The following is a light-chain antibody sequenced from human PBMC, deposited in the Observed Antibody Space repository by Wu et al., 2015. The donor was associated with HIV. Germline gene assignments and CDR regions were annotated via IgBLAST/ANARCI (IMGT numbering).Light chain of an antibody. CDR2: DAS. CDR3: QHYQT. J-gene: IGKJ1*01. V-gene: IGKV3-11*01. CDR1: QSVSSY. Sequence: EIALTQSPATLSLSPGERATLSCRASQSVSSYLAWYQQKPGQAPRLLIYDASNRATGIPARFSGSGSGTDFTLTISSLEPEDFAVYYCQHYQTFGQGTKVEIK.